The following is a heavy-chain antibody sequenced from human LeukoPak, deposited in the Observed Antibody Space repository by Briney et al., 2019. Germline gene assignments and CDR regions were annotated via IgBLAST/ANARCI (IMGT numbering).Heavy chain of an antibody. Sequence: ASVKVSCKASAGTFSSYAISWVRQAPGQGLEWMGGIIPIFGTANYAQKFQGRVTITADESTSTAYMELSSLRSEDTAVYYCASMVRGLVDYWGQGTLVTVSS. D-gene: IGHD3-10*01. V-gene: IGHV1-69*13. CDR1: AGTFSSYA. CDR3: ASMVRGLVDY. J-gene: IGHJ4*02. CDR2: IIPIFGTA.